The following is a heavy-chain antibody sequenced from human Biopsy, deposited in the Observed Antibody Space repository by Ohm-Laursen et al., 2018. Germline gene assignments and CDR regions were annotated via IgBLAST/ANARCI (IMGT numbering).Heavy chain of an antibody. J-gene: IGHJ4*02. D-gene: IGHD1-26*01. CDR3: ARDALGGGSYRFFY. V-gene: IGHV1-69*01. Sequence: SSVKVSCKASGGTFTNYAISWVRQAPGQGLEWMGGIILIFGTANYAQKFQGRVTITADESTSTAYMELSSLRSDDTAVYYCARDALGGGSYRFFYWGQGSLVTVSS. CDR1: GGTFTNYA. CDR2: IILIFGTA.